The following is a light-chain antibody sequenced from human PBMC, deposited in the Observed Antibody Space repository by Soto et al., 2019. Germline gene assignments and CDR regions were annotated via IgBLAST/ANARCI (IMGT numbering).Light chain of an antibody. J-gene: IGKJ1*01. CDR2: GAS. CDR3: QQYGSSPWT. Sequence: EIVLTQSPGTLSLSPGERVTLSCRASQSVSSSFLAWYQQKPGQAPGLLIYGASSRATGIPDRFSGSGSGTDFTLTISRLEPEDFAVYYCQQYGSSPWTFGQGTKVEIK. V-gene: IGKV3-20*01. CDR1: QSVSSSF.